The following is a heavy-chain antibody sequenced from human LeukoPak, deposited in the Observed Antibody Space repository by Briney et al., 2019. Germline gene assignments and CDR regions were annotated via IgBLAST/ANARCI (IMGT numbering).Heavy chain of an antibody. CDR3: AKKATSLVDGRFDAFDI. J-gene: IGHJ3*02. Sequence: PGRSLRLSCAASGFTFSSYGMHWVRQAPGKGLEWVAVISYDGSNKYYADSVKGRFTMSRDNSKNTLYLQMNSLRAEDTAVYYCAKKATSLVDGRFDAFDIWGQGTMVTVSS. D-gene: IGHD1-26*01. V-gene: IGHV3-30*18. CDR1: GFTFSSYG. CDR2: ISYDGSNK.